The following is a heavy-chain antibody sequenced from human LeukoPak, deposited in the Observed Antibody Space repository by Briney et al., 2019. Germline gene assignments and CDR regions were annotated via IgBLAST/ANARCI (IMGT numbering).Heavy chain of an antibody. D-gene: IGHD5-18*01. J-gene: IGHJ4*02. V-gene: IGHV1-69*13. CDR1: GGTFISYA. CDR2: IIPIFGTA. Sequence: ASVKVSCKASGGTFISYAISWVRQAPGQGLEWMGGIIPIFGTANYAQKFQGRVTITADESTSTAYMELSSLRSEDAAVYYCARSRGGYSYGRRFDYWGQGTLVTVSS. CDR3: ARSRGGYSYGRRFDY.